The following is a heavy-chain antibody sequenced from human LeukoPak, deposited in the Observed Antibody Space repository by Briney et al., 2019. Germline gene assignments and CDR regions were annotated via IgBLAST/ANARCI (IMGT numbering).Heavy chain of an antibody. CDR2: INHSGST. D-gene: IGHD1-1*01. CDR1: GXSFSGYY. CDR3: ARGRLYNWNGKGLSWFDP. V-gene: IGHV4-34*01. J-gene: IGHJ5*02. Sequence: SETLSLTCAVYGXSFSGYYGSWIRQPPGKGLEWIGEINHSGSTNYNPSPKSRVTISVDTSKNQFSLKLSSVTAADTAVYYCARGRLYNWNGKGLSWFDPWGQGTLVTVSS.